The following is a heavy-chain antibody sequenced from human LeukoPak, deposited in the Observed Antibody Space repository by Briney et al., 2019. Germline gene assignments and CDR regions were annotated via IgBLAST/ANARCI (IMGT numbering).Heavy chain of an antibody. CDR1: GFTFDAYV. Sequence: PGGSLRLSCAASGFTFDAYVMYWVRQAPGKGLEWVSLASGDGGTTYYADSVKGRFTISRDNSKNSLYLQMNSLTTEDTALYYCAKDMGTYYYHGMDVWGQGTTVTVSS. CDR3: AKDMGTYYYHGMDV. CDR2: ASGDGGTT. D-gene: IGHD7-27*01. V-gene: IGHV3-43*02. J-gene: IGHJ6*02.